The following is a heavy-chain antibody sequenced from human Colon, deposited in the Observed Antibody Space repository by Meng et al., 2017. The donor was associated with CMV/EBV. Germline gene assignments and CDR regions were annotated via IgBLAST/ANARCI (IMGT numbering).Heavy chain of an antibody. Sequence: TFSSSVMHWVRQAPGQRLEWLGWINVVDGDTKYSQKFQGRVTITRDTSASTAFVELSSLRSEDTAVYYCARARYYDNSGYYYWYFDLWGRGALVTVSS. CDR3: ARARYYDNSGYYYWYFDL. CDR1: TFSSSV. CDR2: INVVDGDT. D-gene: IGHD3-22*01. V-gene: IGHV1-3*01. J-gene: IGHJ2*01.